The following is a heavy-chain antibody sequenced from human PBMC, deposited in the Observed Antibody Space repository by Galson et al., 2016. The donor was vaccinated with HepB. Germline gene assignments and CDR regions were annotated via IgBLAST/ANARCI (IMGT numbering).Heavy chain of an antibody. CDR2: IKHDGREK. Sequence: SLRLSCAASGFIFNSYWMTWVRQAPGKGLEWVANIKHDGREKYYLESVNGRFIISRENANNSLSLQMNSLRAEDTAVYYCARDEKRITISGVVNEFFYGMDVWGQGITVTVSS. CDR3: ARDEKRITISGVVNEFFYGMDV. D-gene: IGHD3-3*01. J-gene: IGHJ6*02. CDR1: GFIFNSYW. V-gene: IGHV3-7*01.